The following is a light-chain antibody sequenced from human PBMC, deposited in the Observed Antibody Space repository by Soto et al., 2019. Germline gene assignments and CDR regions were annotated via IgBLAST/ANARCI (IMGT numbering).Light chain of an antibody. Sequence: ESVLTQAPGTLSLSTGERATLSCRASQSDSSSDLAWYQQKPGPAPRLLIYGASSRATGIPDRFSGSGSGTDFTLTISRLEPEDFAVYYCQQYGSSPRTFGQGTKVDIK. CDR3: QQYGSSPRT. CDR2: GAS. V-gene: IGKV3-20*01. CDR1: QSDSSSD. J-gene: IGKJ1*01.